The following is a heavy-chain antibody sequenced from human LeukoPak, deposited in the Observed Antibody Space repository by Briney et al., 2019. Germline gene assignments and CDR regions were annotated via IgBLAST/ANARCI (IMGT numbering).Heavy chain of an antibody. CDR1: GSSFTSYW. Sequence: KPGESLKISCQGSGSSFTSYWIGWVRQLPGKGLEWMGIIYPGDSDTRYSPSFQGQVTISADKSISTAYLRWSSLKASDTAMYYCARQSYDFWSGYLGYFDYWGQGTLVTVSS. D-gene: IGHD3-3*01. J-gene: IGHJ4*02. V-gene: IGHV5-51*01. CDR2: IYPGDSDT. CDR3: ARQSYDFWSGYLGYFDY.